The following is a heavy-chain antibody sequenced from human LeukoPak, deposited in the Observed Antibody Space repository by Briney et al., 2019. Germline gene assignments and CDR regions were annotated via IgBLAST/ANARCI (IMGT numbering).Heavy chain of an antibody. V-gene: IGHV3-23*01. CDR3: AARPTGVVSPFDI. CDR2: ISGSGFTI. CDR1: GFTFSSYA. J-gene: IGHJ3*02. D-gene: IGHD3-16*02. Sequence: PGGSLRLSCAASGFTFSSYAMSWVRQTPGKGLEWVSVISGSGFTIYHADSVKGRLAISRDNSKNTLYLQMNTLRAEDTAVYYCAARPTGVVSPFDIWGQGTMVTVSS.